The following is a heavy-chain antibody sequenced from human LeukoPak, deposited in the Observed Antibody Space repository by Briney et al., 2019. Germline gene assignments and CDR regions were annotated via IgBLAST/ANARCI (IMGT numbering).Heavy chain of an antibody. CDR1: GGSISSFY. CDR2: IYTSGST. D-gene: IGHD1-26*01. V-gene: IGHV4-4*07. J-gene: IGHJ5*02. CDR3: ARGGNYWPQWWFDP. Sequence: KASETLSLTCTVSGGSISSFYWSWIRQPAGKGLEWIGRIYTSGSTNYNPSLKSRVTMSLDASKNQFSLELNSVTPADTAVYYCARGGNYWPQWWFDPWGRGTLVSVSS.